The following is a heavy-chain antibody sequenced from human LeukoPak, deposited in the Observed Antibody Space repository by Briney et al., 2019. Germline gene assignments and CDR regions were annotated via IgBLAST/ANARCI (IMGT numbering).Heavy chain of an antibody. D-gene: IGHD3-22*01. J-gene: IGHJ4*02. CDR1: GYSFNTYW. CDR3: ARGDDRSGYFHFDY. V-gene: IGHV5-51*01. CDR2: IYPGDSDS. Sequence: GESLKISCKVSGYSFNTYWIGWVRQMPEKGLEWMGIIYPGDSDSRYSPSLQGHVTIAVDRSIGTAYLQWSSLKASDTAMYYCARGDDRSGYFHFDYWGQGTLVTFSS.